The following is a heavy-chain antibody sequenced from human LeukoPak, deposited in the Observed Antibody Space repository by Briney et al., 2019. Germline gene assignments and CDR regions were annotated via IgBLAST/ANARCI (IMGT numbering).Heavy chain of an antibody. CDR3: ARSEYDLQGSSARWPDY. D-gene: IGHD2/OR15-2a*01. Sequence: ASVKVSCKASGYSFTNYAFHWVRQAPGQSLEWMGWIHTGNGFTRYSQKSQGRVTITRDTSASTAYMELSSLGSEDTAVYYCARSEYDLQGSSARWPDYWGQGALVTVSS. CDR2: IHTGNGFT. J-gene: IGHJ4*02. CDR1: GYSFTNYA. V-gene: IGHV1-3*04.